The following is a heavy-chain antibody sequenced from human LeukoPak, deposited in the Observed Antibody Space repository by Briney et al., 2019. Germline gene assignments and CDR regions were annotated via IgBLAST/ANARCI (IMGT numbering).Heavy chain of an antibody. D-gene: IGHD2-21*02. Sequence: GSSVKVSCKASGGTFSSYAISWVRQAPGQGLEWMGGIIPIFGTANYAQKFRGRVTTTADKSTSTAYMELSSLRSEDTAVYYCARETAYCGGGDCYAYFDYWGQGTLVTVSS. V-gene: IGHV1-69*06. CDR1: GGTFSSYA. CDR3: ARETAYCGGGDCYAYFDY. J-gene: IGHJ4*02. CDR2: IIPIFGTA.